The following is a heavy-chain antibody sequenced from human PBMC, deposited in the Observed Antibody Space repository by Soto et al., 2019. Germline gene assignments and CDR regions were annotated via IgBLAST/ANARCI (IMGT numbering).Heavy chain of an antibody. J-gene: IGHJ3*02. CDR1: GFSFGISW. CDR3: ARDVSPGSSSMYLDWFDI. CDR2: IKKDGSKI. D-gene: IGHD6-13*01. Sequence: EVQLVESGGDLVQPGGSLRLSCAASGFSFGISWMTWVRQAPGKGLEWVANIKKDGSKINYLDSVRGRLTVSRDNAKNSLFLEMNSLRAEDTALYYCARDVSPGSSSMYLDWFDIWGQGTMVTVSS. V-gene: IGHV3-7*05.